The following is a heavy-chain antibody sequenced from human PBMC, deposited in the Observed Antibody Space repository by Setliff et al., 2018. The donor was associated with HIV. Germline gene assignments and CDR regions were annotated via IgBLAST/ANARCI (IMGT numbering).Heavy chain of an antibody. V-gene: IGHV5-51*01. CDR2: IYPGDSDT. CDR1: GYSFTGYW. J-gene: IGHJ3*02. D-gene: IGHD3-22*01. Sequence: PGESLKISCKASGYSFTGYWIGWARQMPGKGLEWMGIIYPGDSDTRYSPSFQGQVTISTDKSISTAFLQWSSLKASDTAMYYCARHSHYVRSGYYYHKMPDDAFDIWGQGTMVTVSS. CDR3: ARHSHYVRSGYYYHKMPDDAFDI.